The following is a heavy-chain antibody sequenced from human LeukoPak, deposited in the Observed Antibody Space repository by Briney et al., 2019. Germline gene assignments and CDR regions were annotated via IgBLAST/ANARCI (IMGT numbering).Heavy chain of an antibody. CDR2: IYTDGST. CDR3: GRSTAWYAFDY. Sequence: GGSLRLSCAASGFTDPTNYMTWVRQAPGKGLEWVSIIYTDGSTYYADSVKGRFTISRDNSKSTLYLQMNSLRAEDTAVYYCGRSTAWYAFDYCGQGTLVTVSS. J-gene: IGHJ4*02. V-gene: IGHV3-53*01. D-gene: IGHD6-19*01. CDR1: GFTDPTNY.